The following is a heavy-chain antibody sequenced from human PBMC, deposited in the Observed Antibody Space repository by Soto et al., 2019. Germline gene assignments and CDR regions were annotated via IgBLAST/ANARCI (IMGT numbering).Heavy chain of an antibody. V-gene: IGHV4-38-2*01. CDR1: GDSISSGYH. J-gene: IGHJ4*02. Sequence: SETLSLTCAVSGDSISSGYHWAWIRQPRAKGLEWVASIYHSGTAYYNPSLTSRVTISVDTSKKHFSLKLISVTAADTAVYYCAFPATAGFDYWGKGILVT. D-gene: IGHD6-13*01. CDR2: IYHSGTA. CDR3: AFPATAGFDY.